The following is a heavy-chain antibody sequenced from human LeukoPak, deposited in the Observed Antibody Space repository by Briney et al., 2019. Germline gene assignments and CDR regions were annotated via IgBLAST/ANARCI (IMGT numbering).Heavy chain of an antibody. CDR3: ARGSYSFDSSSSPLGPLFDS. D-gene: IGHD3-22*01. J-gene: IGHJ4*02. CDR1: GYSISSGYY. Sequence: SSETLSLTCTVSGYSISSGYYWGWIRQPPGKGLEWIGSIYHSGSTYYNPSLKSRVTISVDTSKNQFSLKLSSVTAADTAVYYCARGSYSFDSSSSPLGPLFDSWGQGTLVTVSS. CDR2: IYHSGST. V-gene: IGHV4-38-2*02.